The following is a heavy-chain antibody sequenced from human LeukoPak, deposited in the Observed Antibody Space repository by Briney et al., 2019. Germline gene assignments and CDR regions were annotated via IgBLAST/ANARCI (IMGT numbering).Heavy chain of an antibody. D-gene: IGHD1-26*01. Sequence: ASVKVSCKASGYTFTGYYMHWVRQAPGQGLEWMGRINPNSGGTNYAQEFQGRVTMTRDTSISTAYMELSRLGSDDTAVYYCARRLSGSYLDYWGQGTLVTVSS. CDR1: GYTFTGYY. CDR2: INPNSGGT. V-gene: IGHV1-2*06. J-gene: IGHJ4*02. CDR3: ARRLSGSYLDY.